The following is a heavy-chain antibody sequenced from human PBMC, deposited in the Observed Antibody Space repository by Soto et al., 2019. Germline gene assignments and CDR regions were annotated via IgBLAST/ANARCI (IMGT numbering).Heavy chain of an antibody. D-gene: IGHD6-19*01. J-gene: IGHJ2*01. CDR3: ARDGSGFHWYFDV. CDR1: GDSVSSNSAA. CDR2: TYYRSKWFN. V-gene: IGHV6-1*01. Sequence: SQTLSLTCAISGDSVSSNSAAWNWIRQSPSRGLEWLGRTYYRSKWFNDYAVSVRSRITVNPDTSKNQFSLQLNSVTPDDTAIYFCARDGSGFHWYFDVWGRGTLVTVSS.